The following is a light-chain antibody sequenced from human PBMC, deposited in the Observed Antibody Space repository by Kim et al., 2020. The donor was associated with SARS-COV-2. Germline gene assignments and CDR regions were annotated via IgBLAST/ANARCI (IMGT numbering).Light chain of an antibody. CDR1: SLRSYY. V-gene: IGLV3-19*01. Sequence: ALGQTVRITCQGDSLRSYYASCYQQKPGQAPVLVIYGKNNRPSGIPDRFSGSSSGNTASLTITGAQAEDEADYYCNSRDSSGNHVVFGGGTKLTVL. CDR2: GKN. CDR3: NSRDSSGNHVV. J-gene: IGLJ2*01.